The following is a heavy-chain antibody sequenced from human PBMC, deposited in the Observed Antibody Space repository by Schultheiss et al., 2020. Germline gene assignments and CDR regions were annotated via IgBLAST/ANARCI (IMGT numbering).Heavy chain of an antibody. V-gene: IGHV3-33*08. D-gene: IGHD6-19*01. CDR2: IWYDGSNK. Sequence: GGSLRLSCAASGFTVSSNYMSWVRQAPGKGLEWVAVIWYDGSNKYYADSVKGRFTISRDNAKNTLYLQMNSLRAEDTAVYYCARERGSGWTDLDYWGQGTLVTVSS. CDR1: GFTVSSNY. CDR3: ARERGSGWTDLDY. J-gene: IGHJ4*02.